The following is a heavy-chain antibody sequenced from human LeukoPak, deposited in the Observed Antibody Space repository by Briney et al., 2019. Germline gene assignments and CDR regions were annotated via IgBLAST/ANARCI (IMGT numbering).Heavy chain of an antibody. D-gene: IGHD3-10*01. CDR3: ARGVNYGSGSYYLSPWFDP. J-gene: IGHJ5*02. CDR2: TYHSGST. V-gene: IGHV4-30-2*01. CDR1: GGSISRGGYS. Sequence: SETLSLTCAVSGGSISRGGYSWSWIRQPPGKGLEWIGYTYHSGSTYYNPSLKSRVTISVDRSKNQFSLKLSSVTAADTAVYYCARGVNYGSGSYYLSPWFDPWGQGTLVTVSS.